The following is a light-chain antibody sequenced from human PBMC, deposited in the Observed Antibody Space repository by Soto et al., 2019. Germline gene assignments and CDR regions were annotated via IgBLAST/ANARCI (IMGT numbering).Light chain of an antibody. CDR2: EVV. CDR1: KSDIGVYDF. Sequence: SVRTQPPSASGSPGQSVTISCTGTKSDIGVYDFVSWYQHHPGKAPRLIIYEVVQRPSGVPDRFSGSKSGNTASLTVSGLQAADEADYFCKSYAGSNTYVFGSGTKLTVL. J-gene: IGLJ1*01. V-gene: IGLV2-8*01. CDR3: KSYAGSNTYV.